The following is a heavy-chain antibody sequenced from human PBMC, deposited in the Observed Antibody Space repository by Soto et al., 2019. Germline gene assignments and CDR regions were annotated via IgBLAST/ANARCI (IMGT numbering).Heavy chain of an antibody. D-gene: IGHD5-12*01. CDR2: IYYSGST. CDR1: GGSISSSSYY. Sequence: SETLSLTCTVSGGSISSSSYYWGWIRQPPGKGLEWIGSIYYSGSTYYNPSLKSRVTISVDTSKNRFSLKLSSVTAADTAVYYCARTSREGGYNYDYWGQGTLVTVSS. J-gene: IGHJ4*02. CDR3: ARTSREGGYNYDY. V-gene: IGHV4-39*01.